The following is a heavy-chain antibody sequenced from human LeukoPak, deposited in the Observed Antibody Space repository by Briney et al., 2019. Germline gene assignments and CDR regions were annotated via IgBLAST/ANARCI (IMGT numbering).Heavy chain of an antibody. CDR1: GYTFSSYD. Sequence: GASVKVSCKASGYTFSSYDINWVRQATGQGLEWMGWMNPNSGKTGYAQKFQGRVTMTRDTSISTAYMELSRLRSDDTAVYYCARGQFVENFDYWGQGTLVTVSS. D-gene: IGHD3-3*01. CDR2: MNPNSGKT. CDR3: ARGQFVENFDY. J-gene: IGHJ4*02. V-gene: IGHV1-8*01.